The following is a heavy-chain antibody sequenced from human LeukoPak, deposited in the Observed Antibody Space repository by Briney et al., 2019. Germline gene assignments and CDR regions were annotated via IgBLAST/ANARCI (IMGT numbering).Heavy chain of an antibody. Sequence: GGSLRLSCAASGFTFSSHEMNWVRQAPGKGLEWVSYISSSGSTIYYADSVKGRFTISRDNAKNSLYLQMNSLRAEDTAVYYCASNTYSSSWYSPYYYYGMDVWGQGTTVTVSS. J-gene: IGHJ6*02. CDR1: GFTFSSHE. V-gene: IGHV3-48*03. CDR2: ISSSGSTI. CDR3: ASNTYSSSWYSPYYYYGMDV. D-gene: IGHD6-13*01.